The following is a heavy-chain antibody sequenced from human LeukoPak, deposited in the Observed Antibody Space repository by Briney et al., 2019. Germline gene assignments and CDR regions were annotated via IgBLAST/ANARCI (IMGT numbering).Heavy chain of an antibody. D-gene: IGHD6-13*01. V-gene: IGHV3-21*01. J-gene: IGHJ4*02. Sequence: PGGSLRLSCAAYGFTFSSYSMNWVRQAPGKGLEWVSSISSSSSYIYYADSVKGRFTISRDNAKNSLYLQMNSLRAEDTAVYYCARDYSSSWYYFDYWGQGTLVTVSS. CDR3: ARDYSSSWYYFDY. CDR1: GFTFSSYS. CDR2: ISSSSSYI.